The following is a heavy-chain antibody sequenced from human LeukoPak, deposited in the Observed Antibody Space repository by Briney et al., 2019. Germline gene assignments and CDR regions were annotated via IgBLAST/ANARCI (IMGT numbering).Heavy chain of an antibody. CDR3: ARGSVEYSSGWNLRDGYF. J-gene: IGHJ4*02. D-gene: IGHD6-19*01. CDR1: GYTFSGYY. V-gene: IGHV1-2*02. Sequence: ASVKVSCKASGYTFSGYYMHWLRQTPGQGLEWMGWINPNSGGTNYAQKFQGRVTMTRDTSISTAYMELSRLRSDDTAVYYCARGSVEYSSGWNLRDGYFWGQGTLVTVSS. CDR2: INPNSGGT.